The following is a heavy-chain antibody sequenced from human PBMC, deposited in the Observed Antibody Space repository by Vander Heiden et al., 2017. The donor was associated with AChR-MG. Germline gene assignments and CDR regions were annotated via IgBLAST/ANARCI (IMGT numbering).Heavy chain of an antibody. D-gene: IGHD1-26*01. CDR2: IYTSGST. V-gene: IGHV4-4*07. Sequence: QVQLQESGPGLVKPSETLSLTCTVSGGSISSYYWSWIRQPAGKGLEWIGRIYTSGSTNYNTSLKRRVTMSVDTSKNQFARKLSSVTAAETAVYYCARDPQKVGYYYYYYGMDVWGQGTTVTVSS. J-gene: IGHJ6*02. CDR1: GGSISSYY. CDR3: ARDPQKVGYYYYYYGMDV.